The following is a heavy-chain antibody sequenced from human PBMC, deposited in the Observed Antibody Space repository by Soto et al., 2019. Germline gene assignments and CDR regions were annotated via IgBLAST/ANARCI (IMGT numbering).Heavy chain of an antibody. CDR1: GFTFSSYG. J-gene: IGHJ4*02. V-gene: IGHV3-30*18. CDR3: AKSSYSSGWRDFDY. CDR2: ISYDGSNK. Sequence: GGSLRLSCAASGFTFSSYGMHWVRQAPGKGLEWVAVISYDGSNKYYADSVKGRFTISRDNSKNTLYLQMNSLRAEDTAVYYCAKSSYSSGWRDFDYWGQGTLVTVSS. D-gene: IGHD6-19*01.